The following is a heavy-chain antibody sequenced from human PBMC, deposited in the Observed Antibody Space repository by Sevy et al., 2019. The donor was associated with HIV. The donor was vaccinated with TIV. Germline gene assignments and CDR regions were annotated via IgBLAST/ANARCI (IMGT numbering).Heavy chain of an antibody. CDR1: GFTFSSYS. CDR3: ATLFHYSSQFDC. D-gene: IGHD4-4*01. CDR2: ISNISRTI. V-gene: IGHV3-48*02. J-gene: IGHJ4*02. Sequence: GGSLRLSCAASGFTFSSYSMNWVRQAPGKGLEWVSYISNISRTIYYADSVRGRFTMSRDNAKNSRYLQMNSLRDEYTAVFYCATLFHYSSQFDCWGQGTLVTVSS.